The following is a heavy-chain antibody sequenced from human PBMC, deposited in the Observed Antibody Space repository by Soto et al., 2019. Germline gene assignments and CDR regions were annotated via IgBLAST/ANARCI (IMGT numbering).Heavy chain of an antibody. D-gene: IGHD2-8*01. CDR2: ISPNGDST. J-gene: IGHJ3*01. Sequence: EVQLLESGGGLVQPGGSLRLACAASGFTFNNYAMNWVRQAPGRGLEWVSIISPNGDSTYYADSVKGRFTISRDNSQNTVFLQMNSLRAGDTAIYFCAKVRLTDYLRYAPHLWGQGTLVTVSS. CDR1: GFTFNNYA. V-gene: IGHV3-23*01. CDR3: AKVRLTDYLRYAPHL.